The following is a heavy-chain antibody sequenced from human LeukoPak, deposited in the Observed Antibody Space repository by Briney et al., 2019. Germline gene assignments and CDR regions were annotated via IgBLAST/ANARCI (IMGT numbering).Heavy chain of an antibody. V-gene: IGHV1-18*01. D-gene: IGHD3-9*01. CDR3: TLTPTIDY. Sequence: ASVKVSCKAHGYTFDSGGVTWVRQDPGQGLEWMGWISGDNDNTYYSQNFQGRLTLTTDTSSTTAYMELRSLRSDDTALYYCTLTPTIDYWGQGTLVIVSS. CDR2: ISGDNDNT. J-gene: IGHJ4*02. CDR1: GYTFDSGG.